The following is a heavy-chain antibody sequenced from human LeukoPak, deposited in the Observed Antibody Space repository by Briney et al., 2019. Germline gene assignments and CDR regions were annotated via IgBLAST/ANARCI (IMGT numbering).Heavy chain of an antibody. CDR2: ISGDGTRT. CDR3: AKWPEGAMDYFDY. Sequence: TGGSLGLSCAASGFSFSSYAMTWARQAPVKGLEWVSAISGDGTRTYYADSVKGRFTISRDNSKNTLYLEMSSLRVEDTAIYYCAKWPEGAMDYFDYWGQGTLVTVSS. V-gene: IGHV3-23*01. D-gene: IGHD3-16*01. CDR1: GFSFSSYA. J-gene: IGHJ4*02.